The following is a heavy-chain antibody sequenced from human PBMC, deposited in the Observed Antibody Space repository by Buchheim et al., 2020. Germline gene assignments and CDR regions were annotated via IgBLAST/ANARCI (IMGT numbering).Heavy chain of an antibody. CDR2: INEDGSHK. Sequence: EVYLVESGGGLVQPGGSLRLSCAASGFTFSSHYMGWVRQAPGKGLEWVANINEDGSHKGSVDSVKGRFTISRDNAKNSLYLQMNSLRVEDTAVYYCARWGGPTPFDYWGQGTL. CDR1: GFTFSSHY. D-gene: IGHD1-26*01. J-gene: IGHJ4*02. V-gene: IGHV3-7*01. CDR3: ARWGGPTPFDY.